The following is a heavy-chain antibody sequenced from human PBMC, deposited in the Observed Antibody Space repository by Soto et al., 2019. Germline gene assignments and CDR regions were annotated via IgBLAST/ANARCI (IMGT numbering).Heavy chain of an antibody. V-gene: IGHV1-8*01. Sequence: QVQLVQSGAEVKRSGASVRISCKASGYTFNRHDINWVRQATGHGPEWLGWMNPNSGNTGYAQKFQGRVTMTRDSSITTAYMDLSSLTSEDTAIYYCAREGLYGSIQDNTFDIWGQGTMVSVSS. CDR3: AREGLYGSIQDNTFDI. J-gene: IGHJ3*02. D-gene: IGHD6-19*01. CDR2: MNPNSGNT. CDR1: GYTFNRHD.